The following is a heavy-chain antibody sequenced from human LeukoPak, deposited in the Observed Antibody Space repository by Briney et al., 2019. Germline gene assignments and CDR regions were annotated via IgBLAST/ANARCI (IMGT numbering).Heavy chain of an antibody. J-gene: IGHJ4*02. D-gene: IGHD1-26*01. CDR1: GGSINSGNYY. Sequence: PSETLSLTCTVSGGSINSGNYYWSWFRQPAGKGLEWIGRIFTSGSTDYSPSLTSRVTISADTSKNQVSLKLSAVTAADTAIYFCARDSGSYYGASDHWGQGTLVTVSS. V-gene: IGHV4-61*02. CDR2: IFTSGST. CDR3: ARDSGSYYGASDH.